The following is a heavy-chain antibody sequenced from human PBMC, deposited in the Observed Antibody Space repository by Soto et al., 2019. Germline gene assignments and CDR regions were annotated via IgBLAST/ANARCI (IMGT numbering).Heavy chain of an antibody. D-gene: IGHD4-17*01. V-gene: IGHV3-21*01. Sequence: EVQLVESGGGLVQPGGSLRLSCAASGFTFSSYSMNWVRQAPGKGLEWVSSISSSSSYIYYADSVKGRFTISRDNAKNSLYLQMNSLRAEDTAVYYCARGTPDYGGWFDPWGQGTLVTVSS. CDR3: ARGTPDYGGWFDP. J-gene: IGHJ5*02. CDR2: ISSSSSYI. CDR1: GFTFSSYS.